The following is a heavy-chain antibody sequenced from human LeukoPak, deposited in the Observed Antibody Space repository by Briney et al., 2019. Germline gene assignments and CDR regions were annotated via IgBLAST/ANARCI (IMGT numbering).Heavy chain of an antibody. CDR3: ASDRPWGASGCAERGAFDI. V-gene: IGHV3-53*01. J-gene: IGHJ3*02. CDR2: IYIDYST. D-gene: IGHD6-19*01. Sequence: GRSLTLSCAASGFTVSSDDMCWIRLAQRQGLDWVSVIYIDYSTYYAYSVKGEFTISRDNSKNTLYLQMNSLRAEDTAVYYCASDRPWGASGCAERGAFDIRGQGTMVTVSS. CDR1: GFTVSSDD.